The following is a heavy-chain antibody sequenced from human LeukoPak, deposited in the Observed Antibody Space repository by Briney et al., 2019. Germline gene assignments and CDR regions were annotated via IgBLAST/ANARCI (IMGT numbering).Heavy chain of an antibody. J-gene: IGHJ3*01. D-gene: IGHD3-22*01. V-gene: IGHV4-59*08. CDR2: IYYSGST. CDR1: GGSISGYY. CDR3: ARHFTYYYDTSGYPQYAFDL. Sequence: SETLSLSCTVSGGSISGYYWSWIRQSPGKGLVWMGYIYYSGSTNYNPSLKSRVTISLDRSKNQFSLQLSSVTAADTALYYCARHFTYYYDTSGYPQYAFDLWGQGPMSPVSS.